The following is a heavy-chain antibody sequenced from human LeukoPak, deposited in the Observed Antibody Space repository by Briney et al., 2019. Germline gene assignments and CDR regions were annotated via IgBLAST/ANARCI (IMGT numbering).Heavy chain of an antibody. Sequence: GGTLRLSCAASGFTFSSHGMNWVRQAPGKGLEWISGISPSADITYYADSVKGRFTISRDNAKKSLYMQMNSLRAEDTAVYYCVRVGGAFDLWGQGTRVSVSS. CDR3: VRVGGAFDL. D-gene: IGHD3-16*01. CDR2: ISPSADIT. V-gene: IGHV3-48*01. J-gene: IGHJ3*01. CDR1: GFTFSSHG.